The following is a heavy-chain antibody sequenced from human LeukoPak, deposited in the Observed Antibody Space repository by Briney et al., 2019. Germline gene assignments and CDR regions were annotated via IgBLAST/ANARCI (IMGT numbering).Heavy chain of an antibody. D-gene: IGHD5-24*01. CDR3: ARSGGYNLNFDY. Sequence: PGGSLRLSCAASGFTFSSYWMSWVRQAPGKGLEWVANIKQDGSEKYYVDSVKGRFTIPRDNSKNTLYLQMNSLRAEDTAVYYCARSGGYNLNFDYWGQGTLVTVSS. CDR1: GFTFSSYW. CDR2: IKQDGSEK. J-gene: IGHJ4*02. V-gene: IGHV3-7*01.